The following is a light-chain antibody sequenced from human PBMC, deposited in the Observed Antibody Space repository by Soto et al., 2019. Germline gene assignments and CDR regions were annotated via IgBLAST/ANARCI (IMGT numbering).Light chain of an antibody. J-gene: IGKJ5*01. CDR2: GAS. CDR1: QSVSGD. V-gene: IGKV3-15*01. CDR3: QQYNTWPIT. Sequence: EIVMTQSPGTLSLSPGEGATLSCRASQSVSGDYLAWYQSKPGQAPRLLIHGASTRAPGFPARFSVSGSGTDLTLTISSPQSEDCVVYDGQQYNTWPITFGQGTRLEIK.